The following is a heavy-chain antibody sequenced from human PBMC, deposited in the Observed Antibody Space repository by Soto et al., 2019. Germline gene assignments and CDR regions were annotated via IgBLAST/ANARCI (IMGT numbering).Heavy chain of an antibody. CDR2: IYPGDSDT. V-gene: IGHV5-51*01. CDR3: ARAPDEGIVVVPAARYFDY. CDR1: GYSFTSYW. D-gene: IGHD2-2*01. J-gene: IGHJ4*02. Sequence: GESLKISCKGSGYSFTSYWIGWVRQMPGKGLEWMGIIYPGDSDTRYSPSFQGQVTISADKSISTAYLQWSSLKASDTAMYYCARAPDEGIVVVPAARYFDYWGQGTLVTVSS.